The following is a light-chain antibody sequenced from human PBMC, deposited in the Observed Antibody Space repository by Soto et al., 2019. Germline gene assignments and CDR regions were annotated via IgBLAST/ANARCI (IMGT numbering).Light chain of an antibody. Sequence: EIVLTQSPGTLSLSPGERATLSCRASQSVSSSYLAWYQHKPGQAPRLLIYGASSRATGIPDRFSGSGSGTDFTLTISRLEPEDFAVYYCQQYGSAPQTLGQGTNVEIK. V-gene: IGKV3-20*01. CDR2: GAS. CDR1: QSVSSSY. J-gene: IGKJ1*01. CDR3: QQYGSAPQT.